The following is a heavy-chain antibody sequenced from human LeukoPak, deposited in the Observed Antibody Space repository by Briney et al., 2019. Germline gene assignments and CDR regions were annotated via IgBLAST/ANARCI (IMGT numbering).Heavy chain of an antibody. CDR1: GFTFSSYA. CDR3: ARDSLVSSLYYYYYYMDV. Sequence: GGSLRLSCAASGFTFSSYAMHWVRQAPGKGLEWVAVISYDGSNKYYADSVKGRFTISRDNSKNTLYLQMNSLRAEDTAVYYCARDSLVSSLYYYYYYMDVWGKGTTVTVSS. J-gene: IGHJ6*03. D-gene: IGHD2-15*01. V-gene: IGHV3-30-3*01. CDR2: ISYDGSNK.